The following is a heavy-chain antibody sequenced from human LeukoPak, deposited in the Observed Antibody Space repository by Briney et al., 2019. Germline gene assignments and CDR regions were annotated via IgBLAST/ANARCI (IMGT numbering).Heavy chain of an antibody. V-gene: IGHV4-59*08. D-gene: IGHD6-13*01. CDR3: ARQGGIAAAGRELDY. Sequence: SETLSLTYTVSCGSISSYYWSWIRQPPPKGLEWIGYIYYIGSTNYNPSLQSRVTISVDTSNNHFSLKLSSVTAADTAVYYCARQGGIAAAGRELDYWGQGTLVTVSS. CDR1: CGSISSYY. J-gene: IGHJ4*02. CDR2: IYYIGST.